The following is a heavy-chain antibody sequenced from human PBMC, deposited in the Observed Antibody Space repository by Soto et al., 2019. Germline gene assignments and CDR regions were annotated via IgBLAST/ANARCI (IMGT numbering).Heavy chain of an antibody. CDR1: GFTFSDSA. CDR2: IRSKANSYAT. Sequence: GSLRLSCAASGFTFSDSAVHWVRQASGKGLEWVGRIRSKANSYATAYAASVKGRFTISRDDSKNTAYLQMNSLKTDDTAVYYCSRWGDYLNDGFDIWGQGTMVTVSS. CDR3: SRWGDYLNDGFDI. V-gene: IGHV3-73*01. J-gene: IGHJ3*02. D-gene: IGHD4-17*01.